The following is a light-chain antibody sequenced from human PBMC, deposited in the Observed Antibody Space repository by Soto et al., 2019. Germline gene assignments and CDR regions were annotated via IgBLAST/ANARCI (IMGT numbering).Light chain of an antibody. CDR2: GAS. CDR3: QQYGGSPVT. Sequence: IVLTQSPGILSLSPGERATLSCRASQTVIGSALAWYQQKPAQAPRLLVYGASNRATGLPDRFSGSGSGTDFSLTISRLEPEDVAFYFCQQYGGSPVTFGGGT. CDR1: QTVIGSA. V-gene: IGKV3-20*01. J-gene: IGKJ4*01.